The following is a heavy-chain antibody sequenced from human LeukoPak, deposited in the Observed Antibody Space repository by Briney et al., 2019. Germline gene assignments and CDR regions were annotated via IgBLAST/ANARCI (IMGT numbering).Heavy chain of an antibody. V-gene: IGHV3-48*03. Sequence: GGSLRLSCAASGFTLSGYEVNWVRQAPGKGLERVSYISSSGSTIYYADSVKGRFTISRDNAKNSLYLQMNSLRAEDTAVYYCASRDYYYYGMDVWGQGTTVTVSS. J-gene: IGHJ6*02. CDR2: ISSSGSTI. CDR1: GFTLSGYE. CDR3: ASRDYYYYGMDV.